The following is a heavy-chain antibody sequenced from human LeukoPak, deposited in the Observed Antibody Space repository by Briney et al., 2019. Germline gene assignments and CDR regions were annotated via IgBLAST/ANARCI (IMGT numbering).Heavy chain of an antibody. Sequence: ASVKVSCKASAYTFTSYGINWVRQAPGQGLEWMGWISPYNGNTHYAQKFKDRVTMTTDTSTSTAYMELRSLRSDDTAVYYCARDYDSSGPYDAFDIWGQGTMVTVSS. CDR3: ARDYDSSGPYDAFDI. J-gene: IGHJ3*02. D-gene: IGHD3-22*01. CDR1: AYTFTSYG. V-gene: IGHV1-18*01. CDR2: ISPYNGNT.